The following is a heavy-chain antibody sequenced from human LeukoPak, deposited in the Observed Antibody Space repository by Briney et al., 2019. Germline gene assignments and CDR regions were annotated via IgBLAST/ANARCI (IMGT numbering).Heavy chain of an antibody. Sequence: GESPKISCKGSGYSFTSYWIGWVRQMPGRGLEWMGMAYPGDTYTRYSPSFHGRVTISADKSITTAYIHWSSLEASDTAMYYCARRRDYDSSGYYRGDAFDIWGQGTMVTVSS. J-gene: IGHJ3*02. CDR3: ARRRDYDSSGYYRGDAFDI. CDR2: AYPGDTYT. CDR1: GYSFTSYW. D-gene: IGHD3-22*01. V-gene: IGHV5-51*01.